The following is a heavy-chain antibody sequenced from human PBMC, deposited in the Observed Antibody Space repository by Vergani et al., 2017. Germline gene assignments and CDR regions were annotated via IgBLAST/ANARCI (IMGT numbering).Heavy chain of an antibody. CDR2: IYPGDSDT. Sequence: EVQLVQSGAEVKKPGESLKISCKCSGYSFTSYWIGWVRQMPGKGLEWMGIIYPGDSDTRYSPSFQGQVTISADKSISTAYLQWSSLKASDTAMYYCARHDSSGYYYLDAFDIWGQGTMVTVSS. D-gene: IGHD3-22*01. V-gene: IGHV5-51*01. J-gene: IGHJ3*02. CDR3: ARHDSSGYYYLDAFDI. CDR1: GYSFTSYW.